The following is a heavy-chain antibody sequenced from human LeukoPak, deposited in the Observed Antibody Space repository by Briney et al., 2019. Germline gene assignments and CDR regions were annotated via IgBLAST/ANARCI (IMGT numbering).Heavy chain of an antibody. J-gene: IGHJ3*02. CDR3: ARVRFGDRGPLDAFDI. V-gene: IGHV4-4*02. CDR1: GGSISSSNW. D-gene: IGHD3-16*01. CDR2: IYHSGST. Sequence: SGTLSLTCAVSGGSISSSNWWSWVRQPPGKGLEWIGEIYHSGSTNYNPSLKSRVTISVDPSKNQFSLKLNSVTAADTAVYYCARVRFGDRGPLDAFDIWGQGTMVTVSS.